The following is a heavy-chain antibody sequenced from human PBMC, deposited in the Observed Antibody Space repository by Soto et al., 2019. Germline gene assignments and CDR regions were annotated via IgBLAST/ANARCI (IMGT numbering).Heavy chain of an antibody. CDR2: IYYSGST. D-gene: IGHD6-6*01. J-gene: IGHJ6*02. CDR1: GGSVSSGSYY. CDR3: ARDNGGIEARYYYYGMDV. V-gene: IGHV4-61*01. Sequence: SETLSLTCTVSGGSVSSGSYYWSWIRQPPGKGLEWIGYIYYSGSTNYNPSLKSRVTISVDTSKNQFSLKLSSVTAADTAVYYCARDNGGIEARYYYYGMDVWGQGTTVTVSS.